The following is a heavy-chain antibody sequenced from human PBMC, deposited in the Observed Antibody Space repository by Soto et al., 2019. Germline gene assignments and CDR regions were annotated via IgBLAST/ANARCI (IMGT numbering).Heavy chain of an antibody. CDR3: ARDAGITIFGVVIP. CDR2: VYHSGNT. D-gene: IGHD3-3*01. Sequence: PSETLSLTCAVYGGSFSGYYWSWIRQPPGKGLEWIGEVYHSGNTNYNPSLKSRVIISVDKSKNQFSLKLSSVTAADTAVYYCARDAGITIFGVVIPWGQGTLVTVS. J-gene: IGHJ4*02. V-gene: IGHV4-34*01. CDR1: GGSFSGYY.